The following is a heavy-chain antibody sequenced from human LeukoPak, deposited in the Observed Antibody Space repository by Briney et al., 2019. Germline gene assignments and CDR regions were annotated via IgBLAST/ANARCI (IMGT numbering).Heavy chain of an antibody. CDR3: AKGEATSGGGLAS. CDR2: MYTGGTT. CDR1: GFTVSDTH. J-gene: IGHJ5*01. Sequence: GGSLRLSCAVSGFTVSDTHMSWVRQAPGEGLEWVSAMYTGGTTYYADSVTGRFTVSRDTSRNTLFLHMNSLRAEDTAVYYCAKGEATSGGGLASWGQGTLVIVSS. V-gene: IGHV3-53*01. D-gene: IGHD3-16*01.